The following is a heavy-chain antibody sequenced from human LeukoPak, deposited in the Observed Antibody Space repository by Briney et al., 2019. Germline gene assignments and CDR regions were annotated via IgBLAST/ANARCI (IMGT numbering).Heavy chain of an antibody. CDR2: INHSGST. J-gene: IGHJ6*04. CDR3: ARDDFWSRPGDV. Sequence: PSETLSLTCAVYGGSFSGYYWSCIRQPPGKGLEWIGEINHSGSTNYNPSLKSRVTISVDTSKNQFSLKLSSVTAADTAVYYCARDDFWSRPGDVWGKGTTVTVSS. D-gene: IGHD3-3*01. V-gene: IGHV4-34*01. CDR1: GGSFSGYY.